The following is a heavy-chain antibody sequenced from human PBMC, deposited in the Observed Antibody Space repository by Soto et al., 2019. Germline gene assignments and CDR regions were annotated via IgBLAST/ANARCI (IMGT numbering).Heavy chain of an antibody. J-gene: IGHJ4*02. CDR2: IIPIFGTT. V-gene: IGHV1-69*01. CDR3: ASNNRASYHFDY. Sequence: QVQLVQSGAEVKKSGSSVKVSCKASGGTFRSYAISWVRQAPGQGLEWMGGIIPIFGTTTYAPKFKGRVTLTADESTSTAYMELSSLRSEDTAVYYCASNNRASYHFDYWGQGTLVTVYS. CDR1: GGTFRSYA. D-gene: IGHD3-16*02.